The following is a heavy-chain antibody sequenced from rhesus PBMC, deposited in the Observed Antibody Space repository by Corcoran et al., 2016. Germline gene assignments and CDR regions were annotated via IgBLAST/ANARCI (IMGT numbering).Heavy chain of an antibody. CDR1: GGSISISY. CDR3: ARDGGYYGLDS. J-gene: IGHJ6*01. D-gene: IGHD3-34*01. V-gene: IGHV4-169*02. Sequence: QLQLQESGPGLVKPSETLSVTCAVSGGSISISYWSWIRQAPGKGLEWIGYIYGSGSSTNYNPSLKSRVTLSVDTSKNQLSLKLSSVTTADTAVYYCARDGGYYGLDSWGQGVVVTVSS. CDR2: IYGSGSST.